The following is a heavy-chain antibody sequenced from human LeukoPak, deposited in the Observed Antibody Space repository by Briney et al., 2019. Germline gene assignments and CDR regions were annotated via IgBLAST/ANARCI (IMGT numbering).Heavy chain of an antibody. V-gene: IGHV3-23*01. D-gene: IGHD2/OR15-2a*01. CDR2: ITGSGGNT. Sequence: GGSLRLSCAASGFIFSSYSMSWVRQAPGKGLEWVSVITGSGGNTYYADSVKGRLTISRDNSKNTLYLQMNSLRAEDTAIYYCAREGPRGNSQFDYWGQGTLVTVSS. J-gene: IGHJ4*02. CDR1: GFIFSSYS. CDR3: AREGPRGNSQFDY.